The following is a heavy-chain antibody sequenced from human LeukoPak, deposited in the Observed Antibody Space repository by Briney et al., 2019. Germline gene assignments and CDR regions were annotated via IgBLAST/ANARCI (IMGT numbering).Heavy chain of an antibody. CDR2: IYYSGST. CDR3: ARETRSTVVTPPQHFDY. CDR1: GGSISSYY. D-gene: IGHD4-23*01. Sequence: SETLSLTCTVSGGSISSYYWSWIRQPPGKGLEWIGYIYYSGSTNYNPSLKSRVTISVDKSKNQFSLKLSSVTAADTAVYYCARETRSTVVTPPQHFDYWGQGTLVTVSS. V-gene: IGHV4-59*12. J-gene: IGHJ4*02.